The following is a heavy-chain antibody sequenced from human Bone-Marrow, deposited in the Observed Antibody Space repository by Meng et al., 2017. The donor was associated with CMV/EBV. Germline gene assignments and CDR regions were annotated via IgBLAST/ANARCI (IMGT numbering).Heavy chain of an antibody. J-gene: IGHJ3*02. D-gene: IGHD3-10*02. CDR3: AKPLDQMFYFDT. Sequence: GESLKISCAASGFFFTSYGMHWVRQAPGKGLEWVAFIRNDGSNKFYTDSVKGRFTISRDNSKNTLYLQMNSLRAEDTAVYYCAKPLDQMFYFDTWGQGTRVTGSS. V-gene: IGHV3-30*02. CDR1: GFFFTSYG. CDR2: IRNDGSNK.